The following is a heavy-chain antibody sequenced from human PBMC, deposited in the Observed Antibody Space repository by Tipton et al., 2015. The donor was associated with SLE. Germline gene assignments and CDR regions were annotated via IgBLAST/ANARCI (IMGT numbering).Heavy chain of an antibody. CDR3: AKDPSGYSSSWGYYYYGMDV. CDR2: IWYDESNK. V-gene: IGHV3-33*06. Sequence: SLRLSCAASGFTFSNYGMHWVRQAPGKGLEWVAVIWYDESNKYYADSVKGRFTISRDNSKNTLYLQMNSLRAEDTAVYYCAKDPSGYSSSWGYYYYGMDVGGQGTTVTVSS. CDR1: GFTFSNYG. J-gene: IGHJ6*02. D-gene: IGHD6-13*01.